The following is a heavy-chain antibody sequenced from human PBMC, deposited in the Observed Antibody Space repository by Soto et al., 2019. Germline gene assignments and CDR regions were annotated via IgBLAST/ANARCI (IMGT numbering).Heavy chain of an antibody. J-gene: IGHJ6*02. CDR1: GYTFAGYY. CDR2: INPNSGGT. V-gene: IGHV1-2*02. Sequence: ASVKVSCKASGYTFAGYYMHWVRQAPGQGLEWMGWINPNSGGTNYAQKFQGRVTMTRDTSISTAYMELSRLRSDDTAVYYCARVGSSPNYYGMDVWGQGTTVTVSS. CDR3: ARVGSSPNYYGMDV. D-gene: IGHD2-15*01.